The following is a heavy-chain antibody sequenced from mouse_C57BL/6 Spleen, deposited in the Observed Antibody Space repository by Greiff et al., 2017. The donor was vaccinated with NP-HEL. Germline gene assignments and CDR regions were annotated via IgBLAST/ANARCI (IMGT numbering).Heavy chain of an antibody. V-gene: IGHV1-77*01. CDR2: IGPGSGST. CDR1: GYTFTDYY. CDR3: EREGVYYDYDDWYFDV. J-gene: IGHJ1*03. D-gene: IGHD2-4*01. Sequence: QVQLKQSGAELVKPGASVKISCKASGYTFTDYYINWVKQRPGQGLEWIGKIGPGSGSTYYNEKFKGKATLTADKSSSTAYMQLSSLTSEDSAVYCCEREGVYYDYDDWYFDVWGTGTTVTVSS.